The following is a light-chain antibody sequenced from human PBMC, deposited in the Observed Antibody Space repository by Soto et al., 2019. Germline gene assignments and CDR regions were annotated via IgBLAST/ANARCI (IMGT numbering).Light chain of an antibody. V-gene: IGLV1-40*01. CDR1: SSNIGAGYD. J-gene: IGLJ3*02. Sequence: SVLTQPPSVSGAPGQRVTISCTGSSSNIGAGYDVHWYQQLPGTAPKLLIYVNNNRPSGVPDRFSASKSGTSASLVITGLQAEDEADYYCQSYDSSLSTSGVFGGGTKLTVL. CDR3: QSYDSSLSTSGV. CDR2: VNN.